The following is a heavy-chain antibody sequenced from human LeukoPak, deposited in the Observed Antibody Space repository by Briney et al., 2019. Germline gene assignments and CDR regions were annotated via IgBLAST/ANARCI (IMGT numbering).Heavy chain of an antibody. Sequence: PSETLSLTCTDSGGSIGTTNYYWGWLRQPPGKGLEWIGSIYYSETTYDNPSLESRVTISIETSKNQFSLKLSSVTAADTAVYYCARQRADYFYYYVDVWGKGTTVTVS. CDR1: GGSIGTTNYY. J-gene: IGHJ6*03. V-gene: IGHV4-39*01. D-gene: IGHD3-9*01. CDR3: ARQRADYFYYYVDV. CDR2: IYYSETT.